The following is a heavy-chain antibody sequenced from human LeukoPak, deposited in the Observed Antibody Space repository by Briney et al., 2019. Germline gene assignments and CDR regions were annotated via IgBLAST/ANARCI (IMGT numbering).Heavy chain of an antibody. V-gene: IGHV3-30*18. J-gene: IGHJ4*02. CDR1: GFYFYTYG. D-gene: IGHD3-22*01. CDR2: ISKDGADK. CDR3: AKNDISGYYADF. Sequence: GGSLRLSCAASGFYFYTYGMHWVRQAPGEGLEWVTAISKDGADKYYADSVKGRFTISRDNSKNTVYLQMNSLRPEDTAAYYCAKNDISGYYADFWGQGTLVIVSS.